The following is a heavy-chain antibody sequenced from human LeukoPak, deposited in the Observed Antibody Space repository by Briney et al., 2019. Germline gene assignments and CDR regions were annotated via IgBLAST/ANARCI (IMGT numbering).Heavy chain of an antibody. CDR3: ATGKYCSGGSCSWDY. Sequence: GGSLKLSCAASGFTFSSYAMHWVRQAPGKGLEWVAVISYDGSNKYYADSAKGRFTISRDNSKNTLYLQMNSLRAEDTAVYYCATGKYCSGGSCSWDYWGQGTLVTVSS. CDR1: GFTFSSYA. V-gene: IGHV3-30-3*01. J-gene: IGHJ4*02. D-gene: IGHD2-15*01. CDR2: ISYDGSNK.